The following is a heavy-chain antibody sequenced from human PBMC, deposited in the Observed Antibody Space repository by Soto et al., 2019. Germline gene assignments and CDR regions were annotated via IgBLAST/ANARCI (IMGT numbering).Heavy chain of an antibody. J-gene: IGHJ4*02. Sequence: PSETLSLTCAVYGGSFSGYYWSWIRQPPGKGLEWIGEINHSGSTNYNPSLKSRVTISVGTSKNQFSLKLSSVTAADTAVYYCARGGDSSSSGSTNYFDYWGQGTLVTVSS. CDR1: GGSFSGYY. D-gene: IGHD6-6*01. CDR3: ARGGDSSSSGSTNYFDY. V-gene: IGHV4-34*01. CDR2: INHSGST.